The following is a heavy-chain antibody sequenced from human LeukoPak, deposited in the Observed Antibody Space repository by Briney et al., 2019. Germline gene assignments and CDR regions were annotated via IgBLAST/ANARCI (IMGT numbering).Heavy chain of an antibody. Sequence: GGSLCLSCAASGFTVSSNYMSWVRQAPGKGLEWVSVIYSGGSTYYADSVKGRFTISRDNSKNTLYLQMNSLRAEDTAVYYCARDRLDGGRDYWGQGTRVTVSS. CDR1: GFTVSSNY. V-gene: IGHV3-53*01. J-gene: IGHJ4*02. CDR3: ARDRLDGGRDY. CDR2: IYSGGST. D-gene: IGHD3-16*01.